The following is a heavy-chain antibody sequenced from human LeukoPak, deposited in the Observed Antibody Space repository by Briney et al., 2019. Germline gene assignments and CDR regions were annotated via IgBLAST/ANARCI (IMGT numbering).Heavy chain of an antibody. CDR3: ARDRFYDFWSGYYMDV. CDR2: ISAYNGNT. V-gene: IGHV1-18*01. D-gene: IGHD3-3*01. J-gene: IGHJ6*03. Sequence: ASVKVSCKASGYTSTSYGISWVRQAPGQGLEWMGWISAYNGNTNYAQKLQGRVTMTTDTSTSTAYMELRSLRSDDTAVYYCARDRFYDFWSGYYMDVWGKGTTVTVSS. CDR1: GYTSTSYG.